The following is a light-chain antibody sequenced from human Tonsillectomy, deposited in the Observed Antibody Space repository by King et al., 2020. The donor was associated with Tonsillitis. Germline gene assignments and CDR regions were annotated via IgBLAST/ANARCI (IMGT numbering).Light chain of an antibody. CDR3: QQYDILAPSCT. J-gene: IGKJ2*02. V-gene: IGKV1-33*01. Sequence: TGVPSRFSGSGSGTAFTFTISSLQPEDIATYYCQQYDILAPSCTFGQGTKL.